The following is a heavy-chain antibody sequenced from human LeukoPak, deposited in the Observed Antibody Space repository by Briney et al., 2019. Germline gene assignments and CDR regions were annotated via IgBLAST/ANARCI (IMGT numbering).Heavy chain of an antibody. CDR1: GGSISSSSYY. V-gene: IGHV4-39*01. J-gene: IGHJ4*02. CDR3: ARQPRRGPVAVDY. D-gene: IGHD2-2*01. Sequence: SETLSLTCTVSGGSISSSSYYWGWIRQPPGKGLEWIGSFYYSGSTYYNPSLKSRVTISVDTSKKQFSLKLSSVTAADTSVYYCARQPRRGPVAVDYWGQGTLVTVPS. CDR2: FYYSGST.